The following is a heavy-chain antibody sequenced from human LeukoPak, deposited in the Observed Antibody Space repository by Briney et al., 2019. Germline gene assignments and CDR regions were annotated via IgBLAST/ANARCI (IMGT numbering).Heavy chain of an antibody. Sequence: GGSPRLSCAASGFTFSSYSMNWVRQAPGKGLEWVSSISSSSSYIYYADSVKGRFTISRDNAKNSLYLQMNSLRAEDTAVYYCARGTEMATINYNWFDPWGQGTLVTVSS. CDR2: ISSSSSYI. J-gene: IGHJ5*02. CDR1: GFTFSSYS. CDR3: ARGTEMATINYNWFDP. D-gene: IGHD5-24*01. V-gene: IGHV3-21*01.